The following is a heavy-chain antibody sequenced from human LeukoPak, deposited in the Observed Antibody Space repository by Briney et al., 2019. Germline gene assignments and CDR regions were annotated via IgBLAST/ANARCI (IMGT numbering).Heavy chain of an antibody. CDR1: GGSISSYY. CDR2: IYTSGST. D-gene: IGHD3-3*01. J-gene: IGHJ6*03. CDR3: ARLGPYYDFWSGYYSPYYMDV. V-gene: IGHV4-4*09. Sequence: SETLSLTCTVSGGSISSYYWSWIRQPPGKGLEWIGYIYTSGSTNYNPSLKSRVTISVDTSKNQFSLKLSSVTAADTAVYYCARLGPYYDFWSGYYSPYYMDVWGKGTTVTVSS.